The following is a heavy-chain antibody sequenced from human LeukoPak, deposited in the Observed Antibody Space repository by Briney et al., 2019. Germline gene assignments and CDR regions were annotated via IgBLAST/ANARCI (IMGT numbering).Heavy chain of an antibody. J-gene: IGHJ3*02. V-gene: IGHV3-48*01. Sequence: PGGSLRLSCAASGFTFSSYSMNWVRQAPGKGLEWVSYISSSSSTIYYADSVKGRFTISRDNAKNSLYLQMNSLRAEDTAVYYFARGRYFDWLLPNDAFDIWGQGTMVTVSS. CDR1: GFTFSSYS. CDR3: ARGRYFDWLLPNDAFDI. D-gene: IGHD3-9*01. CDR2: ISSSSSTI.